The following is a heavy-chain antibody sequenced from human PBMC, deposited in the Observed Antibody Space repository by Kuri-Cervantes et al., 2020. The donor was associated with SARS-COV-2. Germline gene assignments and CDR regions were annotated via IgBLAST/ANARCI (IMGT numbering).Heavy chain of an antibody. CDR2: NNAGNGNT. J-gene: IGHJ4*02. D-gene: IGHD5-12*01. CDR1: GYTFTSYA. CDR3: ARERILPRRAFGYEFDY. V-gene: IGHV1-3*01. Sequence: ASVKVSCKASGYTFTSYAMHWVRQAPGQRLEWMGWNNAGNGNTKYSQKFQGRVTITRDTSASTAYMELSSLRSEDTAVYYCARERILPRRAFGYEFDYWGQGTLVTVSS.